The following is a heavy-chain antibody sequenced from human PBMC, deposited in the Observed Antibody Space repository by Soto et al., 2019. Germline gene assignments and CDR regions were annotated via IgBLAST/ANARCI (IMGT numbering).Heavy chain of an antibody. V-gene: IGHV2-5*02. CDR2: IYWDDNN. CDR3: AHRRVGFGEFDP. J-gene: IGHJ5*02. Sequence: QITLKESGPTLVQPTQTLTLTCTFSGLSLSTNGVGVAWIRQPPGKALEWLALIYWDDNNLYSPSLKSRLTIPKDTSKNQVVLTMTNMDPVDTATYYCAHRRVGFGEFDPWGQGTLVTVSS. CDR1: GLSLSTNGVG. D-gene: IGHD3-10*01.